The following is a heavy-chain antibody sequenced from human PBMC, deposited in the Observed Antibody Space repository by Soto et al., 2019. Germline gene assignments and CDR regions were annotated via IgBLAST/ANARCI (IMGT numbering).Heavy chain of an antibody. CDR2: ITPIFGTA. J-gene: IGHJ4*02. D-gene: IGHD5-12*01. V-gene: IGHV1-69*13. CDR3: ARLPGGYSGYEIDY. CDR1: GGTFSSYA. Sequence: ASVKVSCKASGGTFSSYAISWVRQAPGQGLEWMGGITPIFGTANYAQKFQGRVTITADESTSTAYMELSSLRSEDTAVYYCARLPGGYSGYEIDYWGQGTLVTVSS.